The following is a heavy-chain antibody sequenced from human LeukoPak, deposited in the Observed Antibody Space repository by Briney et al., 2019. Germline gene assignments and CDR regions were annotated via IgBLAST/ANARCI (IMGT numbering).Heavy chain of an antibody. CDR3: ARAFGYYYDSSGYYTPDY. Sequence: GGSLRLSCAASGFTFSSYAMHWVRQAPGKGLEWVAVISYDGSNKYYAGSVKGRFTISRDNSKNTLYLQMNSLRAEDTAVYYCARAFGYYYDSSGYYTPDYWGQGTLVTVSS. CDR1: GFTFSSYA. V-gene: IGHV3-30*04. CDR2: ISYDGSNK. D-gene: IGHD3-22*01. J-gene: IGHJ4*02.